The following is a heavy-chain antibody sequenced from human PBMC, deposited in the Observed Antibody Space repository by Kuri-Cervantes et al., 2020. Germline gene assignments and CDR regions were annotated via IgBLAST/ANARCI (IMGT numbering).Heavy chain of an antibody. CDR3: ARGNGWYDY. V-gene: IGHV4-59*01. D-gene: IGHD6-19*01. J-gene: IGHJ4*02. CDR1: GGSISNYY. Sequence: SETLSLTCTVSGGSISNYYWIWIRQPPGKGLEWIGYIYSSGSTTYNPSLKSRVTMSVDTSKNQFSLRLSSVIAADTAVYYCARGNGWYDYWGQGTLVTVSS. CDR2: IYSSGST.